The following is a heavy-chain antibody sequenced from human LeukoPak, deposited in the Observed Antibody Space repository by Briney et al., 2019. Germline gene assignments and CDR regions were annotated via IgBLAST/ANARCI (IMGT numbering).Heavy chain of an antibody. Sequence: ASVKVSCKATSYISWVRQAPGQGLEWMGWIGSYAGDTYYAQKFQGRVTVTTDTSSSTAYMELRSQRSDDTAVYYCARDFWNFDDSRGYYRDFDSWGQGTLVTVSS. V-gene: IGHV1-18*01. CDR2: IGSYAGDT. D-gene: IGHD3-22*01. CDR3: ARDFWNFDDSRGYYRDFDS. J-gene: IGHJ5*01. CDR1: TSY.